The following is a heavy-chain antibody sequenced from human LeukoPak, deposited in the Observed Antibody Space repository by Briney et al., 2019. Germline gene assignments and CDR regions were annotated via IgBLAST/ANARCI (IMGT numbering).Heavy chain of an antibody. V-gene: IGHV3-74*01. D-gene: IGHD4-23*01. CDR2: INSDGSIT. Sequence: GGSLRLSCAASRFTFSDSWMHWVRQAPGKGLVWVSRINSDGSITAYADSVKGRFTISRDNAKNTLYLQMNSLRAEDTGVYYCTRADEYGGNTLWGQGTLVTVSS. J-gene: IGHJ4*02. CDR3: TRADEYGGNTL. CDR1: RFTFSDSW.